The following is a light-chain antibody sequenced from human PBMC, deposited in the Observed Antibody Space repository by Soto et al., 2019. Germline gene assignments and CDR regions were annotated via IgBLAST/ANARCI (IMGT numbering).Light chain of an antibody. CDR3: QQDNRAPWT. V-gene: IGKV1-27*01. J-gene: IGKJ1*01. Sequence: DIQMTQSPSSLSASVGDRVTITCRASQGISKYLAWYQKKPWKVHNLMIYDASTLQSGVPSLLSGSGSWTDFTLLIQRLQGGDGAPYYCQQDNRAPWTFGQGTKVEIK. CDR2: DAS. CDR1: QGISKY.